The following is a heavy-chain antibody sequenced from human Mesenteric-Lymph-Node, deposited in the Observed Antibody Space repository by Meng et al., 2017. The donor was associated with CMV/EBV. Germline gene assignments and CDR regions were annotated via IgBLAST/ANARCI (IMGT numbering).Heavy chain of an antibody. CDR1: ISPL. CDR2: IYQSGRT. V-gene: IGHV4-4*02. CDR3: AREGHHWLIEAGFFDY. D-gene: IGHD3-16*01. J-gene: IGHJ4*02. Sequence: ISPLWSWIRQPPVKGLEWNGYIYQSGRTNYNPSIKSRVTISVDQSTHPFSLKLSSVTAADTALYYCAREGHHWLIEAGFFDYWGQGILVTVSS.